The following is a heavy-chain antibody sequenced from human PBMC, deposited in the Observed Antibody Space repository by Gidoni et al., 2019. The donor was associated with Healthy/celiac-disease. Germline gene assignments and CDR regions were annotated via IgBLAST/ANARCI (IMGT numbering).Heavy chain of an antibody. CDR3: ARPSGAYGGGFDY. Sequence: QVQLVESGGGVVQPGRSLRLSCAASGVSFSSYAMHWVRQAPGKGLDWVTVISSDGSSKDYADSVKGRFTISRDNSKNTLYLQMNSLRADDTGVYYCARPSGAYGGGFDYWDQGTLVTVSS. CDR2: ISSDGSSK. D-gene: IGHD4-17*01. J-gene: IGHJ4*02. V-gene: IGHV3-30-3*01. CDR1: GVSFSSYA.